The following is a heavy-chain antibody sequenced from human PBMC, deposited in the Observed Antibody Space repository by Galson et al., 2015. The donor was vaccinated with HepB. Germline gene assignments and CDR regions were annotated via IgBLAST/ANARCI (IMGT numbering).Heavy chain of an antibody. CDR3: ARDGSALFWSGYFP. Sequence: SVKVSCRASGYTFTSYGISWVRQAPGQGLEWMGWISAYNGNTNYAQKLQGRVTMTTDTSTSTAYMELRSLRSDDTAVYYCARDGSALFWSGYFPWGQGTLVTVSS. CDR1: GYTFTSYG. V-gene: IGHV1-18*01. CDR2: ISAYNGNT. J-gene: IGHJ5*02. D-gene: IGHD3-3*01.